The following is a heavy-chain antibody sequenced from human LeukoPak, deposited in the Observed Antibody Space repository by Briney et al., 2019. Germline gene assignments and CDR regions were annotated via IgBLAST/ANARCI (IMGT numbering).Heavy chain of an antibody. D-gene: IGHD2-2*02. CDR2: ISSSGSTI. V-gene: IGHV3-48*04. J-gene: IGHJ5*02. Sequence: GGSLRLSCAASRFTFSSYSMNWVRQAPGKGLEWVSYISSSGSTIYYADSVKGRFTISRDNAKNSLYLQMDSLRAEDTAVYYCARRGDIVVVPAAIGGFDPWGQGTLVTVSS. CDR1: RFTFSSYS. CDR3: ARRGDIVVVPAAIGGFDP.